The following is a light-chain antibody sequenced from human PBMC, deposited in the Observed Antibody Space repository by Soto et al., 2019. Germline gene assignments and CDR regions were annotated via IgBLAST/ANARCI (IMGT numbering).Light chain of an antibody. J-gene: IGLJ3*02. CDR3: SSYTTVSTWV. CDR2: EVI. V-gene: IGLV2-14*01. Sequence: QSVLTQPASASGSPGQSITISCTGTSSDIGAYNLVSWYQHPPAKPPKLMFYEVIDRPSGVSSRFSGSKSGNTAFLTISGLQAEDEADYYCSSYTTVSTWVFGGGTKVTVL. CDR1: SSDIGAYNL.